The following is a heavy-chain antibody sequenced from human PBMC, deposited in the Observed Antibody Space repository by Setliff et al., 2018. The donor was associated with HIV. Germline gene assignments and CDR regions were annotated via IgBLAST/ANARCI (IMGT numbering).Heavy chain of an antibody. CDR3: ARARGSVGYYGSGTMYHMDV. CDR2: LSGSGGST. J-gene: IGHJ6*03. Sequence: GGSLRLSCAASGFTFSSYSMTWVRQAPGKGLEWVSVLSGSGGSTYYADSVKGRFTISRDNAKNSMYLQMNSLRVEDTATYYCARARGSVGYYGSGTMYHMDVWGKGTTVTVSS. CDR1: GFTFSSYS. V-gene: IGHV3-21*04. D-gene: IGHD3-10*01.